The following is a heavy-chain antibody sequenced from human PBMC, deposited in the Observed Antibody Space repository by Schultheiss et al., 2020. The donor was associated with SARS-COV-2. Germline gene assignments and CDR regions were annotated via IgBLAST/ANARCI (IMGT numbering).Heavy chain of an antibody. CDR2: IYYSGST. V-gene: IGHV4-39*07. J-gene: IGHJ6*02. D-gene: IGHD4-17*01. Sequence: SGPTLVKPTQTLTLTCTFSGFSLSTSGVGVAWIRQPPGKGLEWIGSIYYSGSTYYNPSLKSRVTISVDRSKNQFSLRLSSVTAADTAVYYCARDGIGYGDYYYYGMDVWGQGTTVTVSS. CDR3: ARDGIGYGDYYYYGMDV. CDR1: GFSLSTSGVG.